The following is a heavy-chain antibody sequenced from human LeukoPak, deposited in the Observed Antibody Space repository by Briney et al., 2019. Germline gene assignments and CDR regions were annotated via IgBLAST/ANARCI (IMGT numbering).Heavy chain of an antibody. V-gene: IGHV3-30*04. CDR1: GFSFSIYT. D-gene: IGHD3-16*01. CDR3: ARAPPTIGIDY. CDR2: ISKDGSSS. J-gene: IGHJ4*02. Sequence: GKSLRLSCGVSGFSFSIYTLHWVRQAPGKGLEWVAVISKDGSSSYYSDSVKGRFTISRDNSKNTLYLQMNRLRVDDMGVYYCARAPPTIGIDYWGQGTLVIVSS.